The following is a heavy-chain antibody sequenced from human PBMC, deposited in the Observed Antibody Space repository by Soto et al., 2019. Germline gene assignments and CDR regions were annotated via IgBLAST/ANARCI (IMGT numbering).Heavy chain of an antibody. J-gene: IGHJ6*02. Sequence: QVPLVESGGGVVQPGRSLRLSCAASGFIFSSYDMQWVRQAPGKGLEWVAVISYDGSNKYYADSVKGRFTISRDNSKTKLYLQMHSLRAEDTAGDYWSRERCSNSPHCYYGMDVWGQGTTVTVSS. D-gene: IGHD6-6*01. V-gene: IGHV3-30*04. CDR2: ISYDGSNK. CDR1: GFIFSSYD. CDR3: SRERCSNSPHCYYGMDV.